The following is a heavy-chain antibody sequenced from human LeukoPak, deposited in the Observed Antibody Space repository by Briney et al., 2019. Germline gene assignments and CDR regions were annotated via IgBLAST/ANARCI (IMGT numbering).Heavy chain of an antibody. D-gene: IGHD3-16*02. CDR1: GFPFVAYW. CDR2: IKGDGSAQ. Sequence: GGSLRLSCAASGFPFVAYWMSWFRQAPGKGPEGVASIKGDGSAQFYVDSLEGRFTISRDNAKNTLYLQMDTMRVEDTAVYYCARHIVGEQNFDYWSQGTLVTVSS. V-gene: IGHV3-7*01. J-gene: IGHJ4*02. CDR3: ARHIVGEQNFDY.